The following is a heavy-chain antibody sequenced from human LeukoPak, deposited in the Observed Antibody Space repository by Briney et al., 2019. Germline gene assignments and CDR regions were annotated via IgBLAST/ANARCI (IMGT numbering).Heavy chain of an antibody. J-gene: IGHJ4*02. Sequence: PGGSLRLSCAASGFTFSSYTMAWVRQAPGKGLEWVSRINSDGSSISYADSVKGRFTISRDNAKNTLYLQMNSLRAEDTAVYYCARAWAVAGTGGYYWGQGTLVTVSS. D-gene: IGHD6-19*01. V-gene: IGHV3-74*01. CDR3: ARAWAVAGTGGYY. CDR1: GFTFSSYT. CDR2: INSDGSSI.